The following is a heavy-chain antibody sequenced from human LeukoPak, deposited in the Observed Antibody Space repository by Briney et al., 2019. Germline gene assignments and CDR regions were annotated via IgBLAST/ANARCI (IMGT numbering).Heavy chain of an antibody. CDR1: GFTFSSYG. CDR3: AKDISAEEGGTFDY. Sequence: PGGSLRLSCAASGFTFSSYGMHWVRQAPGKGLEWVAVISYDGSNKYYADSVKGRFTISRDNAKNSLYLQMNSLRAEDMALYYCAKDISAEEGGTFDYWGQGTLVTVSS. D-gene: IGHD1-1*01. J-gene: IGHJ4*02. V-gene: IGHV3-30*18. CDR2: ISYDGSNK.